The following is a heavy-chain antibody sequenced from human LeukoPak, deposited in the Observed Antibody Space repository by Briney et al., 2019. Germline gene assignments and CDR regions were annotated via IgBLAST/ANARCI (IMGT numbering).Heavy chain of an antibody. CDR1: GGSISSGDYY. Sequence: SETLSLTCTVSGGSISSGDYYWSWIRQPPGKGLEWIGYIYYSGSTYYNPSLKSRVTISVDTSKNQFSLELSSVTAADTAVYYCARVDYGDSTSAFDIWGQGTMVTVSS. CDR3: ARVDYGDSTSAFDI. CDR2: IYYSGST. V-gene: IGHV4-30-4*01. D-gene: IGHD4-17*01. J-gene: IGHJ3*02.